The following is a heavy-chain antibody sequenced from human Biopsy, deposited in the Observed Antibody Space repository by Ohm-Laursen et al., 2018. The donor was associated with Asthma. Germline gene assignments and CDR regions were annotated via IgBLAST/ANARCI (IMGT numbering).Heavy chain of an antibody. J-gene: IGHJ4*02. CDR2: ISYSGST. CDR3: ARDFVDSAMDYFDY. V-gene: IGHV4-61*01. D-gene: IGHD5-18*01. CDR1: GGSVSSGSHY. Sequence: SETLSLTCTVSGGSVSSGSHYWSWIRQPPGKGLEWIGYISYSGSTNYNPSLKSRVTISVDTSKNQFSLKLSSETAADTAVYYCARDFVDSAMDYFDYWGQGTLVTVSS.